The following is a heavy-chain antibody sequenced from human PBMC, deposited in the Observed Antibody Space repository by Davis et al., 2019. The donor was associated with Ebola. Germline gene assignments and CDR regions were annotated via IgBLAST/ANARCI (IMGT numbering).Heavy chain of an antibody. D-gene: IGHD5-12*01. CDR3: ARGRKVARMGSWFDS. V-gene: IGHV1-8*01. Sequence: ASVKVSCKASGYTFTDYDVHWVRQGTGQGLEWIGWMNPNSGNTGYGQKFQGRVTMTRNTSISTAYMELSSLTSEDTAVYYCARGRKVARMGSWFDSWDQGTLVTVSS. J-gene: IGHJ5*01. CDR2: MNPNSGNT. CDR1: GYTFTDYD.